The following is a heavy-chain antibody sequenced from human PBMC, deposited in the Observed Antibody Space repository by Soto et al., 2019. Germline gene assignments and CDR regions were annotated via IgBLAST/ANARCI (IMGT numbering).Heavy chain of an antibody. D-gene: IGHD2-15*01. V-gene: IGHV1-69*12. J-gene: IGHJ6*02. Sequence: QVQLVQSGAEVKKPGSSVKVSCKASGGSLTNYGVSWVRQAPGQGLEWMGGIIPVFGTANYAQKFQGRVTIAADASKSTVFMDVRSLRSEDTAVYYCARGAATKLGVTNYYGMDVWGQGTTVTVSS. CDR2: IIPVFGTA. CDR3: ARGAATKLGVTNYYGMDV. CDR1: GGSLTNYG.